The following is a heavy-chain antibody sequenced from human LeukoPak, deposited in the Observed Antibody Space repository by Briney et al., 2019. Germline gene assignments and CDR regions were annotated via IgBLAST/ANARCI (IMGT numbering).Heavy chain of an antibody. V-gene: IGHV3-7*01. CDR1: GFTFSSYW. CDR3: ARGLGGDYLNWFDP. J-gene: IGHJ5*02. CDR2: IKQDGSEK. D-gene: IGHD4-17*01. Sequence: GGSLRLSCAASGFTFSSYWMSWVRQAQGKGLEWVANIKQDGSEKYYVDSVKGRFTISRDNATNSLYLQMNSLRAEDTAEYSCARGLGGDYLNWFDPWGQGTLVTVSS.